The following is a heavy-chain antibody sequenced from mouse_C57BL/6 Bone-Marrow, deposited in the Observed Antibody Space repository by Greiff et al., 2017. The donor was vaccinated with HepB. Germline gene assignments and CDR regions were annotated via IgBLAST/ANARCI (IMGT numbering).Heavy chain of an antibody. V-gene: IGHV1-82*01. D-gene: IGHD5-1*01. CDR2: IYPGDGDT. CDR3: AREGVRGFAY. J-gene: IGHJ3*01. Sequence: QVQLKESGPELVKPGASVKISCKASGYAFSSSWMNWVKQRPGKGLEWIGRIYPGDGDTNYNGKFKGKATLTADKSSSTAYMQLSSLTSEDSAVYCCAREGVRGFAYGGQGKLVTVAA. CDR1: GYAFSSSW.